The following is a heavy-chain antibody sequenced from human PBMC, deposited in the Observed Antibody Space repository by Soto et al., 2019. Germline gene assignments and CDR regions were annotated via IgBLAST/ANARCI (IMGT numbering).Heavy chain of an antibody. CDR3: AKDRGVAVTTRFFDY. Sequence: QVQVVESGGGVVQPGRSLRLSCAASGFTFSSYGMHWVRQAPGKGLEWVAVISYDGRNKNYADSVKGRFTISRDNSKNTLYLQMNSLRAEDTAVYYFAKDRGVAVTTRFFDYWGQGTLGTVSS. V-gene: IGHV3-30*18. CDR2: ISYDGRNK. J-gene: IGHJ4*02. D-gene: IGHD4-17*01. CDR1: GFTFSSYG.